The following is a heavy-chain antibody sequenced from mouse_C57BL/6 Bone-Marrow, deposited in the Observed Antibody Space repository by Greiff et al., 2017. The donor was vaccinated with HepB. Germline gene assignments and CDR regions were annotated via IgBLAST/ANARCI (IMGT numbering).Heavy chain of an antibody. CDR2: IYPGSGNT. Sequence: VKLQESGAELVRPGASVKLSCKASGYTFTDYYINWVKQRPGQGLEWIARIYPGSGNTYYNEKFKGKATLTAEKSSSTAYMQLSSLTSEDSAVYFCARSTTVVASPYYAMDYWGQGTSVTVSS. V-gene: IGHV1-76*01. D-gene: IGHD1-1*01. CDR3: ARSTTVVASPYYAMDY. CDR1: GYTFTDYY. J-gene: IGHJ4*01.